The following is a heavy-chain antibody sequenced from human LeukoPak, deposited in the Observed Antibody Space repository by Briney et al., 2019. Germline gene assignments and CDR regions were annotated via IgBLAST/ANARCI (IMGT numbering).Heavy chain of an antibody. CDR3: ARDFNHASSG. CDR2: IATDGSEK. Sequence: PGGSLRLSCAASGFRFSGYWMTWGRQAPGKGLECVANIATDGSEKYYPDSVKGRFTISRDNAKNSLYLQMNSMRVEDTAVYYCARDFNHASSGWGQGTLVTVSS. D-gene: IGHD3-22*01. J-gene: IGHJ4*02. CDR1: GFRFSGYW. V-gene: IGHV3-7*01.